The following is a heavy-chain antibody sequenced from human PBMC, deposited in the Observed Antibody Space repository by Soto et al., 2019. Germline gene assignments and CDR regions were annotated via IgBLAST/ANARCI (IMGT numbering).Heavy chain of an antibody. CDR3: AREGRFDYYDSSGYYYFDY. CDR2: ISYDGSNK. J-gene: IGHJ4*02. Sequence: LRLSCAASGFTFSSYAMHWVRQAPGKGLEWVAVISYDGSNKYYADSVKGRFTISRDNSKNTLYLQMNSLRAEDTAVYYCAREGRFDYYDSSGYYYFDYWGQGTLVTVSS. D-gene: IGHD3-22*01. V-gene: IGHV3-30-3*01. CDR1: GFTFSSYA.